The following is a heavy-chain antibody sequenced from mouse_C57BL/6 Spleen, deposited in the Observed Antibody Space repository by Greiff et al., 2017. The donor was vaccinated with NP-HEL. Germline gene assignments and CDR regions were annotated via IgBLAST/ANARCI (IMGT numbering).Heavy chain of an antibody. Sequence: QVQLQQPGAELVKPGASVKLSCKASGYTFTSYWMQWVKQRPGQGLEWIGEIDPSDSYTNYNQKFKGKATLTVDTSSSTAYMQLSSLTSEDSAVYYCARVGKNDYSYFDYWGQGTTLTVSS. D-gene: IGHD2-4*01. CDR1: GYTFTSYW. V-gene: IGHV1-50*01. CDR2: IDPSDSYT. J-gene: IGHJ2*01. CDR3: ARVGKNDYSYFDY.